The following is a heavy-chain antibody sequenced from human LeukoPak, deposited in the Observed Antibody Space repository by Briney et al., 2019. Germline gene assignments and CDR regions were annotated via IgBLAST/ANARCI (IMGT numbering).Heavy chain of an antibody. CDR2: INHSGST. CDR3: ARGGRDNWFAP. D-gene: IGHD1-26*01. Sequence: SETLSLTCAVYGGSFSGYYWSWIRQPPGKGLEWIGEINHSGSTNYNPSLKSRVTISVDTSKNQFSLKLSSVTAADTAVYYCARGGRDNWFAPWGQGTLVTVSS. CDR1: GGSFSGYY. V-gene: IGHV4-34*01. J-gene: IGHJ5*02.